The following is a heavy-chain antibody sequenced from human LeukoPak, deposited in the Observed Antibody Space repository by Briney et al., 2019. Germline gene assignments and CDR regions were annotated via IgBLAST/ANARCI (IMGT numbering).Heavy chain of an antibody. Sequence: GGSLRLSCVTSGFTFDDYAMHWVRQAPGKGLEWVCLTNWDGNTTFCADSVKGRFTISRDNIKSSLFLQMNSLRPEDSALYYCAKGDSGHDPSIHPPGAFDYWGQGTLVTVSS. CDR1: GFTFDDYA. V-gene: IGHV3-43D*03. J-gene: IGHJ4*02. CDR3: AKGDSGHDPSIHPPGAFDY. D-gene: IGHD2-21*02. CDR2: TNWDGNTT.